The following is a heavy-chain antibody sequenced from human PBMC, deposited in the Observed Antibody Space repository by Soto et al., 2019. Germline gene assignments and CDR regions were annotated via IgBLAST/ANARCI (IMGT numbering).Heavy chain of an antibody. CDR1: VFTFSNYA. CDR2: ITGSGFGA. Sequence: GLCLRRSCSASVFTFSNYAITCVGEPPNEVLDCVSVITGSGFGAYFVDAVNGRFTISRDNSKNTVDLQMNSLRAEDTAVYYCANRPLTRAGLEYRGKGTRVTAS. CDR3: ANRPLTRAGLEY. D-gene: IGHD3-16*01. J-gene: IGHJ4*02. V-gene: IGHV3-23*01.